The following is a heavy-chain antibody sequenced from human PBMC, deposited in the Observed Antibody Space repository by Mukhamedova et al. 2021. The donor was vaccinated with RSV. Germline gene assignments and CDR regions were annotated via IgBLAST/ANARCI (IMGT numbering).Heavy chain of an antibody. CDR2: INPSGGST. V-gene: IGHV1-46*01. CDR3: ARDRMATTHY. D-gene: IGHD5-24*01. Sequence: GQAPGQGLEWMGIINPSGGSTSYAQKFQGRVTMTRDTSTSTVYMELSSLRSEDTAVYYCARDRMATTHYWGQGTLVTVSS. J-gene: IGHJ4*02.